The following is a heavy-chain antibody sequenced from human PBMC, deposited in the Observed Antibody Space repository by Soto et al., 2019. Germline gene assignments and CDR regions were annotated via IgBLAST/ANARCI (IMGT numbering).Heavy chain of an antibody. D-gene: IGHD3-16*01. CDR3: EKDTRAGGNSAFYFDF. V-gene: IGHV3-23*01. CDR2: ISGSGGST. J-gene: IGHJ4*02. Sequence: PGGSLRLSCAASGFTFSSYAMSWVRQAPGKGLEWVSAISGSGGSTYYADSVKGRFTISRDNSHNTLYLQVHSLTAEDTAVYYCEKDTRAGGNSAFYFDFWGQGAQATVSS. CDR1: GFTFSSYA.